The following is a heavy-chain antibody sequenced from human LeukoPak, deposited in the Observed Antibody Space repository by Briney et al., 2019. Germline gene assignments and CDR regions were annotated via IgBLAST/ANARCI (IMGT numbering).Heavy chain of an antibody. CDR1: GFTFSSYE. D-gene: IGHD1-26*01. CDR3: ARDTTYSP. Sequence: PGGSLRLSCAASGFTFSSYEMNWVRQAPGKGLQWVSTIYSGGSTFHADSVKGRFTVSRDNSRNTLYLQMDSLRPVDTAVYYCARDTTYSPWGQGTLVTVSS. V-gene: IGHV3-66*02. CDR2: IYSGGST. J-gene: IGHJ5*02.